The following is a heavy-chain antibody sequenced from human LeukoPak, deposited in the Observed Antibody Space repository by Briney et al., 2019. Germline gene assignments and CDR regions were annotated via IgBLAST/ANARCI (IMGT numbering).Heavy chain of an antibody. J-gene: IGHJ4*02. CDR3: ARGPTVTPLEY. Sequence: GGSLRLSCAASGFTFSSYAMHWVRQAPGKGLEWVAVISYDGSNKYYADSVKGRFTISRDNSKNTLYLQMNGLRAEDTAVYYCARGPTVTPLEYWGQGTLVTVSS. V-gene: IGHV3-30-3*01. CDR2: ISYDGSNK. D-gene: IGHD4-17*01. CDR1: GFTFSSYA.